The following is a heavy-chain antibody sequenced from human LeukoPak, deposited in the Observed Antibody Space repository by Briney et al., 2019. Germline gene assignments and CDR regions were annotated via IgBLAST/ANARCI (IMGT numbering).Heavy chain of an antibody. J-gene: IGHJ4*02. Sequence: GESLKVFSKRAGYFITTYWIGCARQMPGKGLEWMGIIYPGDSDTRYSPSFQGQVTISADKSISTAHLQWSSLKASDTAMYYCARQRTVACRPYDYWGQGTLVTVSS. CDR2: IYPGDSDT. CDR3: ARQRTVACRPYDY. V-gene: IGHV5-51*01. CDR1: GYFITTYW. D-gene: IGHD6-19*01.